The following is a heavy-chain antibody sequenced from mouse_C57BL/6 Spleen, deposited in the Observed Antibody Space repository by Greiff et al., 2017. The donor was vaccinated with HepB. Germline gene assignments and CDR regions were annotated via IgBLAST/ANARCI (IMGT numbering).Heavy chain of an antibody. V-gene: IGHV1-59*01. D-gene: IGHD6-5*01. J-gene: IGHJ3*01. CDR3: AREGDAFAY. CDR2: IDPSDSYT. CDR1: GYTFTSYW. Sequence: QVQLQQSGAELVRPGTSVKLSCKASGYTFTSYWMHWVKQRPGQGLEWIGVIDPSDSYTNYNQKFKGKATLTVDTSSSTAYMQLSSLTSEDSAVYYCAREGDAFAYWGQGTLVTVSA.